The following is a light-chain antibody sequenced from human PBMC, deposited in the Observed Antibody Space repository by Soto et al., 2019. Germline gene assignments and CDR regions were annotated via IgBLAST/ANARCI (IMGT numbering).Light chain of an antibody. V-gene: IGKV1-9*01. J-gene: IGKJ1*01. CDR2: TAS. CDR3: QHLKTYPQT. CDR1: QGISSY. Sequence: DFQGTQSPSFLSSSIGDRVTITCLSSQGISSYLAWYQQKPGKAPKLLIYTASTLQSGVPSRFSGSGSGTEFTLTISSLQPEDFATYYCQHLKTYPQTFGQGTKVDIK.